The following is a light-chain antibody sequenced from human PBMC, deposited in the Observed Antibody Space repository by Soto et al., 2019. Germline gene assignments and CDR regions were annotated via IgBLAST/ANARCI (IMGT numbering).Light chain of an antibody. CDR1: QDINKN. CDR2: DAS. CDR3: QQSYSTPIT. V-gene: IGKV1-39*01. Sequence: DIKMTQSPSSLSASVGDRVTITCQASQDINKNLIWYQQKPEKAPKLLIYDASDLETGVPSRFSGSGSGTDFTLTISSLQPEDFATYYCQQSYSTPITFGQGTRLEIK. J-gene: IGKJ5*01.